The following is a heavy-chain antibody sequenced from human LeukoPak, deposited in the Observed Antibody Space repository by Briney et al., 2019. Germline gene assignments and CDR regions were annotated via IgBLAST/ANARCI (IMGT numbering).Heavy chain of an antibody. D-gene: IGHD3-16*01. Sequence: GASVKVSCKASGGTFSSYAISWVRQAPGQGLEWMGGIIPIFGTATYAQKFQGRVTITADESTSTVYMELRSLTSEDTAVYYCARGQSSLGSPYYFDYWGQGTLVTVSS. V-gene: IGHV1-69*13. J-gene: IGHJ4*02. CDR3: ARGQSSLGSPYYFDY. CDR1: GGTFSSYA. CDR2: IIPIFGTA.